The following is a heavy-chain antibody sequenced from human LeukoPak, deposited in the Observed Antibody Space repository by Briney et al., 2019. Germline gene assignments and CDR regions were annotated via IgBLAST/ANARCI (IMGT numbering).Heavy chain of an antibody. J-gene: IGHJ6*02. CDR1: GFTFSSYA. CDR2: ISGSGGST. CDR3: AKAREVRDIYYYGMDV. V-gene: IGHV3-23*01. D-gene: IGHD3-10*01. Sequence: PGGSLRLSCAASGFTFSSYAMSWVRQAPGKGLEWVSAISGSGGSTYYADSVKGRFTISRDNSKNTLYLQMNSLRAEDTAVYYCAKAREVRDIYYYGMDVWGQGTTVTVSS.